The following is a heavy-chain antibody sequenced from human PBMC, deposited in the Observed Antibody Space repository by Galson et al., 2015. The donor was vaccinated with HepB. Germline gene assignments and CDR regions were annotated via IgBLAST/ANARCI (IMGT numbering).Heavy chain of an antibody. CDR2: ITGNGGST. CDR1: GFTFSSYG. Sequence: SLRLSCAASGFTFSSYGMSWVRQAPGKGLEWVPAITGNGGSTDHADSVKGRFTISRDNSKNTLYLQMNSLRAEDTAVYYCAKDRIVVVPAAALDNWGQGTLVTVPS. CDR3: AKDRIVVVPAAALDN. D-gene: IGHD2-2*01. J-gene: IGHJ4*02. V-gene: IGHV3-23*01.